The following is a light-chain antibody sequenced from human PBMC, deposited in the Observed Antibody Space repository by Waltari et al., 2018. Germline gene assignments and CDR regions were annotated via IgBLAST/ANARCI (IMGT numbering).Light chain of an antibody. Sequence: LTVSPGGTVTLTCGSNTGAVTSGHFPYWFQQKPGQAPVTLIYDASNRHSWTPARFSGSLLGGKAALTLSGAQPEDEADYYCLLYFSGADVVFGGGTKLTV. V-gene: IGLV7-46*01. J-gene: IGLJ2*01. CDR2: DAS. CDR3: LLYFSGADVV. CDR1: TGAVTSGHF.